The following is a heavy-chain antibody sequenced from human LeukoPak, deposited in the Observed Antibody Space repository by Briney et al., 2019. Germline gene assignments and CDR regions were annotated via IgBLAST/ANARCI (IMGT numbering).Heavy chain of an antibody. CDR2: ISGSGGST. V-gene: IGHV3-23*01. D-gene: IGHD3-22*01. CDR3: AKSERITMILVIISPVDY. Sequence: GGSLRLSCAVSGFTFSSYTMSWVRQAPGKGLEWVSTISGSGGSTYYADSVKGRFTISRDNSKNTLYLQMNSLRVEDTAVYYCAKSERITMILVIISPVDYWGQGTLVTVSS. CDR1: GFTFSSYT. J-gene: IGHJ4*02.